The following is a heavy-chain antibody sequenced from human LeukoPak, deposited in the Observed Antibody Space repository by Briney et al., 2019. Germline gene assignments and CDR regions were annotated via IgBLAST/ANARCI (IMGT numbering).Heavy chain of an antibody. Sequence: GASVKVSYKASGGTFSSYAISWVRQAPGQGLEWMGGIIPIFGTANYAQKFQGRVTITADESTSTAYMELSSLRSEDTAVYYCASRVAGFYYYYGMDVWGQGTTVTVSS. CDR2: IIPIFGTA. J-gene: IGHJ6*02. D-gene: IGHD3-3*01. CDR3: ASRVAGFYYYYGMDV. CDR1: GGTFSSYA. V-gene: IGHV1-69*13.